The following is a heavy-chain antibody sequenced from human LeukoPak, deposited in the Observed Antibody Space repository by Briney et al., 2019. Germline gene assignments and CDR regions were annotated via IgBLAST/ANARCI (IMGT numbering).Heavy chain of an antibody. CDR1: GFTFISYD. V-gene: IGHV3-30*18. Sequence: PGRSLRLSCAASGFTFISYDIHWVRQAPGKGLEWVAVISYDGSNKHYADSVKGRFTISRDNSNNTLYLQVNSLRTEDTAVYYCAKNIPNCSSTSCPLDYWGQGTLVSVSS. J-gene: IGHJ4*02. CDR3: AKNIPNCSSTSCPLDY. CDR2: ISYDGSNK. D-gene: IGHD2-2*01.